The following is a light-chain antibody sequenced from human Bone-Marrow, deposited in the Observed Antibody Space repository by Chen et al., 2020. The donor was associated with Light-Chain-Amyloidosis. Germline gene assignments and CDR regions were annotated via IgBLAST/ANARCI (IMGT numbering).Light chain of an antibody. V-gene: IGKV1-5*03. Sequence: DIQMTQSPSTLSASVGDRVTITCRASQRVDRWLAWFQQKPGKAPRLLIYESSNLETGVPLRFRGSGSRTELTRTISCLQPDDFATYYCQQYDTDSWAFGQGSTVEV. CDR2: ESS. CDR3: QQYDTDSWA. J-gene: IGKJ1*01. CDR1: QRVDRW.